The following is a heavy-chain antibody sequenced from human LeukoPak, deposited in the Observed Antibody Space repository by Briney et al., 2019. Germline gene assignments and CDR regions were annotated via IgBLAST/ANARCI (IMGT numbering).Heavy chain of an antibody. D-gene: IGHD3-10*01. CDR1: GGSIRSYY. V-gene: IGHV4-59*01. J-gene: IGHJ5*02. Sequence: SETLSLTCSVSGGSIRSYYWSWIRQSPGRGLELIGYIHASGSTYYNPSLTSRVTISVDMSNNEFSLKLASVTTADTAVYYCARKGEHYYATGKLWPAWFDLWGQGTLVTVSS. CDR3: ARKGEHYYATGKLWPAWFDL. CDR2: IHASGST.